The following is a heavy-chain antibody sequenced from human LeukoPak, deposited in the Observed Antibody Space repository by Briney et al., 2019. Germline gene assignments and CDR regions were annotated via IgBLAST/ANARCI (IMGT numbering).Heavy chain of an antibody. CDR1: GFTFSSYA. J-gene: IGHJ4*02. Sequence: GGSLRLSCAASGFTFSSYAMSWVRQAPGKGLEWVSGLVNSGGNTYNADSVKGRFSITRDNSKNTLYLQMNSLRAEDTAIYYCAKGHGAGKLSALDYWGQGTLVTVSS. V-gene: IGHV3-23*01. CDR2: LVNSGGNT. D-gene: IGHD3-10*01. CDR3: AKGHGAGKLSALDY.